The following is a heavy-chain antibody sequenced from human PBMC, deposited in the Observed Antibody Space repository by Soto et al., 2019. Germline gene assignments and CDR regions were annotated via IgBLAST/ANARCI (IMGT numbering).Heavy chain of an antibody. CDR2: ISYDGSNK. Sequence: GGSLRLSCAASGFTFSSYGMHWVRQAPGKGLEWVAVISYDGSNKYYADSVKGRFTVSRDNSKNTLYLQMNSLRAEDTAVYYCAKGLEYYYGSGSSDYWGQGTLVTVSS. J-gene: IGHJ4*02. CDR1: GFTFSSYG. D-gene: IGHD3-10*01. CDR3: AKGLEYYYGSGSSDY. V-gene: IGHV3-30*18.